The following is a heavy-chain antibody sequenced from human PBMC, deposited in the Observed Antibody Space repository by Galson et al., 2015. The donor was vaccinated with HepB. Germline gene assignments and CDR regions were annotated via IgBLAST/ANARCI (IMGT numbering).Heavy chain of an antibody. CDR3: TKEKRYPYYGLDV. CDR2: IKSKTDGGTT. V-gene: IGHV3-15*01. CDR1: GFTFSNAW. D-gene: IGHD2-2*01. J-gene: IGHJ6*02. Sequence: SLILSCSASGFTFSNAWMTWVRQAPGRGLEWVGRIKSKTDGGTTDYDAPVKGSFTISKNESKNTLYLLMNRLKTEDTGVYYCTKEKRYPYYGLDVWGQGTTVTVSS.